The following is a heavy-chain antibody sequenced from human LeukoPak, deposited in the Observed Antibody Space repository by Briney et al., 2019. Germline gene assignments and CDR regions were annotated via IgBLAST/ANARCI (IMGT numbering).Heavy chain of an antibody. J-gene: IGHJ4*02. CDR1: GFTFSSYS. V-gene: IGHV3-21*01. CDR3: ARVGITGTPGDY. CDR2: ISSSSSYI. D-gene: IGHD1-20*01. Sequence: GGSLRLSCAASGFTFSSYSMNWVRQAPGKGLEWVSSISSSSSYIYYADSVKGRFTISRDNAKNSLYLQMNSLRAEDTAVYYCARVGITGTPGDYWGQGTLVTVSS.